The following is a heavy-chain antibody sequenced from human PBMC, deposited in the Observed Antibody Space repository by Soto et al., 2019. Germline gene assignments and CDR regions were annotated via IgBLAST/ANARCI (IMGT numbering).Heavy chain of an antibody. J-gene: IGHJ4*02. CDR1: GYTFTSYG. D-gene: IGHD3-10*01. CDR2: ISAYNGNT. CDR3: ARDTLNYGSGSQMGDY. V-gene: IGHV1-18*01. Sequence: GASVKVSCKASGYTFTSYGISWVRQAPGQGLEWMGWISAYNGNTNYAQKLQGRVTKTTDTSTSTAYMELRSLRSDDTDVYYCARDTLNYGSGSQMGDYWGQGTLVTVSS.